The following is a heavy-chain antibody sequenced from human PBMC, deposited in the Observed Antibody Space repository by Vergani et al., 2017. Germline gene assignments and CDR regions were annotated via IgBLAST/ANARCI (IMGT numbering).Heavy chain of an antibody. CDR3: ARGLAYSNYVLHWFDP. J-gene: IGHJ5*02. D-gene: IGHD4-11*01. Sequence: QVQLQESGPGLVKTSEALSLTCTVSGGSISSYYWSWIRQPPGKGLEWIGYIYYSGSTYYNPSLKSRVTISVDTSKNQFSLKLSSVTAADTAVYYCARGLAYSNYVLHWFDPWGQGTLVTVSS. CDR1: GGSISSYY. V-gene: IGHV4-59*12. CDR2: IYYSGST.